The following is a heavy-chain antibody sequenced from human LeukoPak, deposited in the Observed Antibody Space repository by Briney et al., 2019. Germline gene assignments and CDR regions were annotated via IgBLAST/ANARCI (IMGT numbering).Heavy chain of an antibody. Sequence: GSLRLSCAASGFTFSNYAMSWVRQAPGKGLECIGNIHHSGSTYYNNPSLKSRTTISVDTSKNQFFLRLSSVTAADTAIYYCARHYFSLGAFDIWGQGIMVTVSS. CDR1: GFTFSNYA. V-gene: IGHV4-38-2*01. CDR3: ARHYFSLGAFDI. D-gene: IGHD3-16*01. CDR2: IHHSGST. J-gene: IGHJ3*02.